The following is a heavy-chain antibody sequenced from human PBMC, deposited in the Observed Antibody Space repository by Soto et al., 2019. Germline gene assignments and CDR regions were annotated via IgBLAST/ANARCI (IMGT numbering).Heavy chain of an antibody. Sequence: SETLSLTCAVYGGSFSGYYWSWIRQPPGKGLEWIGEINHSGSTNYNPSLKSRVTISVDTSKNQFSLKLSSVTAADTAVYYCARGSGIVVVVAAAYYFDYWGQGTLVTVSS. D-gene: IGHD2-15*01. CDR2: INHSGST. V-gene: IGHV4-34*01. J-gene: IGHJ4*02. CDR1: GGSFSGYY. CDR3: ARGSGIVVVVAAAYYFDY.